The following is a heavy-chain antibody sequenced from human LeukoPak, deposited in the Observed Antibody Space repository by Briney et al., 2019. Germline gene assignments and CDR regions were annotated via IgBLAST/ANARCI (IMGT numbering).Heavy chain of an antibody. J-gene: IGHJ5*02. V-gene: IGHV3-48*03. Sequence: GGSLRLSCAASGFTFSSYEMHWVRQAPGKGLEWISYISSSGSTICYADSVKGRFTISRDNGKNTLYLQMNSLRDDDTAVYYCVRGVGVSRFNYLDPWGQGTLVIVSS. CDR3: VRGVGVSRFNYLDP. CDR2: ISSSGSTI. CDR1: GFTFSSYE. D-gene: IGHD1-7*01.